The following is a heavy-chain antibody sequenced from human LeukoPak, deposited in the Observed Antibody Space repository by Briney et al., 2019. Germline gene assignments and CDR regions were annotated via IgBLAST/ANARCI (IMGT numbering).Heavy chain of an antibody. CDR1: GGSISSYY. D-gene: IGHD3-22*01. Sequence: PSETLSLTCTVSGGSISSYYWSWIRQPPGKGLEWIGYIYYSGSTNYNPSLKSRVTISVDTSKNQFSLKLSSVTAADTAVYYCARAGDSSGYYSDAFDIWGQGTMVTVSS. CDR3: ARAGDSSGYYSDAFDI. V-gene: IGHV4-59*01. J-gene: IGHJ3*02. CDR2: IYYSGST.